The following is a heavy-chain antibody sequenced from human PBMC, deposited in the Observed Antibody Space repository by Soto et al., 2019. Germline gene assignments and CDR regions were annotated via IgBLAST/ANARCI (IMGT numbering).Heavy chain of an antibody. D-gene: IGHD3-10*01. CDR3: ARDRVRGVPIGSTCFAP. V-gene: IGHV4-39*07. J-gene: IGHJ5*02. Sequence: PSETLSVTYSVAGGSISSSSYYWGWIRKPPGKGLEWIGKINYSGSTNYNPSLKIRVTISVDTSKNQFSLKLSSVTAADTAVYYCARDRVRGVPIGSTCFAPWGQGTLVTVSS. CDR2: INYSGST. CDR1: GGSISSSSYY.